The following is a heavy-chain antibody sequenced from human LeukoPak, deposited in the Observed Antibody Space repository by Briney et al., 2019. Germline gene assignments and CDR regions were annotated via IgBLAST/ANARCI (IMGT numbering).Heavy chain of an antibody. J-gene: IGHJ6*03. CDR2: INPNSGGT. CDR3: ARDRSERPPGYSSGWYTYYYYMDV. D-gene: IGHD6-19*01. Sequence: ASVKVSCKASGYTFTGYYMHWVRQAPGQGLEWMGWINPNSGGTNYAQKFQGRVTMTRDTSISTAYMELSRLRSDDTAVYYCARDRSERPPGYSSGWYTYYYYMDVWGKGTTVTVSS. V-gene: IGHV1-2*02. CDR1: GYTFTGYY.